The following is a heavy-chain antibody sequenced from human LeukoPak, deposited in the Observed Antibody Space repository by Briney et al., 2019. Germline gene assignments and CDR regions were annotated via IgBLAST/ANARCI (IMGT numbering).Heavy chain of an antibody. CDR3: ARLSGELHSYYFDY. J-gene: IGHJ4*02. CDR1: GGSISSSSYY. Sequence: SETLSLTCTVSGGSISSSSYYWGWIRQPPGEGLEWIGSIYYSGSTYYNPSLKSRVTISVDTSKNQFSLKLSSVTAADTAAYYCARLSGELHSYYFDYWGQGTLVTVSS. D-gene: IGHD1-26*01. CDR2: IYYSGST. V-gene: IGHV4-39*01.